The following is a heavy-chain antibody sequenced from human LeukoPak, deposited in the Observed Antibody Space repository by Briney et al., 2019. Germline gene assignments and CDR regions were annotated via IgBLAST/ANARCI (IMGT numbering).Heavy chain of an antibody. J-gene: IGHJ4*02. V-gene: IGHV3-23*01. CDR2: IGSGGGST. CDR1: GFTFSSYA. Sequence: GGSLRLSCAASGFTFSSYAMTWVRQAPGKGLEWVSAIGSGGGSTYYADSVKGRFTISRDNSKNTLYLQMNSLRAEDTAVYYCAKDRSGSGSYYPDYWGQGTLVTVSS. CDR3: AKDRSGSGSYYPDY. D-gene: IGHD3-10*01.